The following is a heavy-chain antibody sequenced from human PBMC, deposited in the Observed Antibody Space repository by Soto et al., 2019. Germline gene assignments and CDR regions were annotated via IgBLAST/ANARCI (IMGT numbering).Heavy chain of an antibody. CDR1: GDSISSSGFY. CDR2: IYYSGST. CDR3: ARREQWREGYFDY. J-gene: IGHJ4*02. Sequence: SETLSLTCTVSGDSISSSGFYLGWIRQPPGKGLEWIGSIYYSGSTYYNPSHKSRVTISIDTSQNQFSLKLRSVTAADTAVYYCARREQWREGYFDYSGQGNLVTVSS. V-gene: IGHV4-39*01. D-gene: IGHD6-19*01.